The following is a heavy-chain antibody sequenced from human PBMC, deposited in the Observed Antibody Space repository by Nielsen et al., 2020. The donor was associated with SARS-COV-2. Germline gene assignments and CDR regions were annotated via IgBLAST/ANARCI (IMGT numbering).Heavy chain of an antibody. D-gene: IGHD2-15*01. J-gene: IGHJ4*02. CDR2: IGTGVDT. V-gene: IGHV3-13*01. CDR3: ARGFHGGFDY. CDR1: GFTFSSYD. Sequence: GESLKISCAASGFTFSSYDMHWARQVTGKGLEWVATIGTGVDTYYPDSVKGRFTISRENAKNSLYLQMNSLRVDDTAVYYCARGFHGGFDYWGQGTLVTVSS.